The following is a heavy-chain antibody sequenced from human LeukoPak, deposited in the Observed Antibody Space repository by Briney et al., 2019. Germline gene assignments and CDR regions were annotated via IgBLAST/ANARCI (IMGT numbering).Heavy chain of an antibody. V-gene: IGHV3-7*01. D-gene: IGHD3-16*02. CDR2: INEDGSVK. CDR1: GFTFTSYW. J-gene: IGHJ4*02. Sequence: GGSLRLSCAASGFTFTSYWMTWVRQAPGKGLEWLTNINEDGSVKHYVDSVRGRFTISRDNAKNSLYLQMNSLRAEDTAVYYCAREKLYYDYVWGSYRESYSFDSWGQGTLVTVSS. CDR3: AREKLYYDYVWGSYRESYSFDS.